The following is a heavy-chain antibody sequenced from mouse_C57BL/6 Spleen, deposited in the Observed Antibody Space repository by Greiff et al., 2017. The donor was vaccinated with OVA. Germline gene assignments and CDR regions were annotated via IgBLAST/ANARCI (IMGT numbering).Heavy chain of an antibody. J-gene: IGHJ3*01. Sequence: LQESGPELVKPGASVKLSCKASGYTFTSYDINWVKQRPGQGLEWIGRIYPRDGSTKYNEKFKGKATLTVDKSSSTAYMELNSLTSEDSAVYFCARSGLGKGFAYWGQGTLVTVSA. CDR3: ARSGLGKGFAY. D-gene: IGHD3-1*01. V-gene: IGHV1-85*01. CDR1: GYTFTSYD. CDR2: IYPRDGST.